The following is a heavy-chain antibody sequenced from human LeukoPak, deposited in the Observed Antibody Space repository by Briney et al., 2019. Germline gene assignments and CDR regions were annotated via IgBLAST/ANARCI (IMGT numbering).Heavy chain of an antibody. CDR3: ARGAPYYDFWSGYSPDY. CDR1: GYIFTNHG. D-gene: IGHD3-3*01. Sequence: GASVKVSCKASGYIFTNHGISWVRQAPGQGLEWMGWISVYNGNTNYAQKLQGRVTMTTDTSTSTAYMELRSLRSDDTAVYYCARGAPYYDFWSGYSPDYWGQGTLVTVSS. V-gene: IGHV1-18*01. J-gene: IGHJ4*02. CDR2: ISVYNGNT.